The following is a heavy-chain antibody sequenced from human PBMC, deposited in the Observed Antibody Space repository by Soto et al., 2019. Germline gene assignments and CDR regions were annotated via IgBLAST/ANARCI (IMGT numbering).Heavy chain of an antibody. CDR2: IYSGGST. CDR3: AKGDVSLDV. Sequence: GGSLRLSCAASGFTVSTGYMSWVRQAPGKGLEWVSVIYSGGSTFYADSVKGRFTISRDSSKNTLFLQMNSLRVEDTAMYYCAKGDVSLDVWGQGTTVTVSS. D-gene: IGHD3-10*01. V-gene: IGHV3-53*01. CDR1: GFTVSTGY. J-gene: IGHJ6*02.